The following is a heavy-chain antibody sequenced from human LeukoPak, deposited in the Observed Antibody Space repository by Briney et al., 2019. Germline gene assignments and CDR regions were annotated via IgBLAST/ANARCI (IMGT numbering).Heavy chain of an antibody. Sequence: GGPLRLSCAASGFTFSSYSMNWVRQAPGKGLEWVSSISSSSSYIYYADSVKGRFTISRDNAKNSLYLQMNSLRAEDTAVYYCARGAVDALDYWGQGTLVTVSS. CDR1: GFTFSSYS. D-gene: IGHD6-19*01. V-gene: IGHV3-21*01. J-gene: IGHJ4*02. CDR3: ARGAVDALDY. CDR2: ISSSSSYI.